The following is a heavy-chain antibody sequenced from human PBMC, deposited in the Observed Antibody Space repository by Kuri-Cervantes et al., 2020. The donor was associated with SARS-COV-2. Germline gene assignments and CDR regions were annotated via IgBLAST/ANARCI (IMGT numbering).Heavy chain of an antibody. CDR1: GFTFSSYT. D-gene: IGHD5-18*01. V-gene: IGHV3-48*02. CDR3: ARDSRGYSYGYGHLFDY. CDR2: ISSSSSTI. J-gene: IGHJ4*02. Sequence: GGSLRLSCTASGFTFSSYTLYWVRQAPGKGLEWVSYISSSSSTIYYADSVKGRFTISRDNAKNSLYLQMNSLRDEDTAVYYCARDSRGYSYGYGHLFDYWGQGTLVTVSS.